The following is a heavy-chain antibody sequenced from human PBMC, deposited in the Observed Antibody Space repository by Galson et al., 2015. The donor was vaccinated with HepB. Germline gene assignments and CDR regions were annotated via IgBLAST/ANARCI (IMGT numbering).Heavy chain of an antibody. D-gene: IGHD3-3*01. Sequence: SLRLSCAASGFPFSRYAMAWVRQAPGQGLEWVSGISVSGDFTYYGDSVKDRFTISRDNSKNTVFLQMNSLRADDTAVYFCANPGPKQDYWCAYYEGPRFDYWGQGALVIVSS. J-gene: IGHJ4*02. CDR1: GFPFSRYA. CDR3: ANPGPKQDYWCAYYEGPRFDY. CDR2: ISVSGDFT. V-gene: IGHV3-23*01.